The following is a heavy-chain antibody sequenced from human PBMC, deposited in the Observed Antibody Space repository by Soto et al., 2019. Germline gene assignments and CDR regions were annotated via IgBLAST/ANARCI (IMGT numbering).Heavy chain of an antibody. CDR2: INHSGST. D-gene: IGHD5-12*01. CDR3: ARSRATKVATNGPYYFDY. Sequence: SETLSLTCAVYGGSFSGYYWSWIRQPPGKGLEWIGEINHSGSTNYNPSLRSRVTISVDTSKNQFSLKLSSVTAADTAVYYCARSRATKVATNGPYYFDYWGQGTLVTVSS. J-gene: IGHJ4*02. V-gene: IGHV4-34*01. CDR1: GGSFSGYY.